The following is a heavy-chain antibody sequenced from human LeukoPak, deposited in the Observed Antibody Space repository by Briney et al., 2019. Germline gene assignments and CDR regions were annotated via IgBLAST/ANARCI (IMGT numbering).Heavy chain of an antibody. D-gene: IGHD5-12*01. J-gene: IGHJ5*02. V-gene: IGHV1-2*02. CDR1: GYTFTSHY. Sequence: ASVKVSCKASGYTFTSHYLHWVRQAPGQGLEWMGWINPTSGGTNYLQKFQGRVVMTRDTSIGTVYMELSSLTSGDTAVYFCAGSRSFSGYGAFGPWGQGTLVTVSS. CDR2: INPTSGGT. CDR3: AGSRSFSGYGAFGP.